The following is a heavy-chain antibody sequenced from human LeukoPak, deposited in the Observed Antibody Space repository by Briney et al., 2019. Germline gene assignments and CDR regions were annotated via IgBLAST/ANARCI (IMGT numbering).Heavy chain of an antibody. CDR3: ARVGGTTTRYFDY. Sequence: SETLSLTCTVSGGSISSHYWSWIRQPPGKGLEWIGYIYYSGSTNYNPSLKSRATISVDTSKNHFSLRLSSMSAADTALYYCARVGGTTTRYFDYWGQGTPVTVSS. J-gene: IGHJ4*02. CDR2: IYYSGST. D-gene: IGHD1-1*01. CDR1: GGSISSHY. V-gene: IGHV4-59*11.